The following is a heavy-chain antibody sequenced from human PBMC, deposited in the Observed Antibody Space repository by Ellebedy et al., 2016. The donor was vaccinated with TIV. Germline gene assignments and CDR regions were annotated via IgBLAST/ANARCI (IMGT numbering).Heavy chain of an antibody. Sequence: GESLKTSCAAYGFTFSSYAMSWVRQAPGKGLEWVSGISGSGVSTAYADSVKGRFTISRDNSKNTMYLQMNSLRAEDTAIYYCAKDPAFVYDNSYYYLDFWGQGTRVTVSS. D-gene: IGHD3-22*01. CDR3: AKDPAFVYDNSYYYLDF. V-gene: IGHV3-23*01. J-gene: IGHJ4*02. CDR1: GFTFSSYA. CDR2: ISGSGVST.